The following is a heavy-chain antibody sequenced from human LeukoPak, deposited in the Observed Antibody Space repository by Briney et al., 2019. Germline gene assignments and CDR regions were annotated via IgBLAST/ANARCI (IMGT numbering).Heavy chain of an antibody. D-gene: IGHD4-11*01. CDR2: ISTHFGVT. V-gene: IGHV1-18*04. Sequence: ASVNVSCKASGCTFSSFGVSWVRQAPVQGLEWIGGISTHFGVTHYAEKFEDRVTMTVDTSTTTVYMELRILKYDDPAIYYCAGDSDYSGNGNGDWFDPWGQGTVVIVSS. CDR1: GCTFSSFG. CDR3: AGDSDYSGNGNGDWFDP. J-gene: IGHJ5*02.